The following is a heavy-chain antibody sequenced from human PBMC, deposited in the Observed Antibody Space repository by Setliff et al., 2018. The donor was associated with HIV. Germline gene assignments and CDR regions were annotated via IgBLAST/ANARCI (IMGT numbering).Heavy chain of an antibody. J-gene: IGHJ5*02. Sequence: SETLSLTCAVYGGSFSGYYWSWIRQPPGKGLEWIGEIYHSGGTNYNPSLKSRVTISVDTSKNQFSLKLSSVTAADTAVYYCATYADRESNRFDPWGQGILVTVSS. D-gene: IGHD3-10*01. V-gene: IGHV4-34*01. CDR3: ATYADRESNRFDP. CDR2: IYHSGGT. CDR1: GGSFSGYY.